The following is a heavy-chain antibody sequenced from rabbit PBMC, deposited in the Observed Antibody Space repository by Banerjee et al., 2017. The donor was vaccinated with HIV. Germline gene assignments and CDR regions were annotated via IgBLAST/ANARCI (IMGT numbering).Heavy chain of an antibody. CDR2: IYAGSSGST. CDR3: ARDPLYGTSSL. V-gene: IGHV1S40*01. D-gene: IGHD1-1*01. Sequence: QSLEESGGGLVQPEGSLTLTCTASGFTLSSAYYMCWVRQAPGKGLEWIACIYAGSSGSTYYASWAKGRFTISKTSSTTVTLQMTRLTAADTATYFCARDPLYGTSSLWGQGTLVTVS. CDR1: GFTLSSAYY. J-gene: IGHJ4*01.